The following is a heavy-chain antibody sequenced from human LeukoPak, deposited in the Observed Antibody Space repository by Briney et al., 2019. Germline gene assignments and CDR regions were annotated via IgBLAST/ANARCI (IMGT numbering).Heavy chain of an antibody. CDR2: IYYSGSS. J-gene: IGHJ4*02. CDR1: GGSISSANSY. D-gene: IGHD6-13*01. V-gene: IGHV4-61*01. Sequence: SETLSLTCTVSGGSISSANSYWGWIRQPPGKGLGWIGYIYYSGSSNYNPSLKSRVTMSVDTSKNQCSLKLTSVTAADTAVYYCARDSGYSSSYDHWGQGTLVSVSA. CDR3: ARDSGYSSSYDH.